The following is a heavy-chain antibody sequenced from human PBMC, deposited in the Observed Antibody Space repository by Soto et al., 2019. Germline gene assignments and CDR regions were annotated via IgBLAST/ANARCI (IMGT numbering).Heavy chain of an antibody. CDR2: INHSGST. D-gene: IGHD3-22*01. CDR1: GGSFSGYY. Sequence: SETLSLTCAVYGGSFSGYYWSWIRQPPGKGLEWIGEINHSGSTNYNPSLKSRVTISVDTSKNQFSLKLSSVTAADTAVYYCARVSPADYYDSSGLDYWGQGTLVTVSS. CDR3: ARVSPADYYDSSGLDY. V-gene: IGHV4-34*01. J-gene: IGHJ4*02.